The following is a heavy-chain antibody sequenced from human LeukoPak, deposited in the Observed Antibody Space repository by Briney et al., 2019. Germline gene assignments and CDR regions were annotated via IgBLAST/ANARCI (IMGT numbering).Heavy chain of an antibody. Sequence: NAGESLKISCKGSGYRFTTYWIGWVRQLPGKGLEWMGIIYPGDSDARYSPSFQGQVTISADKSISTAYLQWSSLKASDTAMYYCATPTLGSIGEYLFDYWGQGTLVTVSS. CDR2: IYPGDSDA. V-gene: IGHV5-51*01. CDR3: ATPTLGSIGEYLFDY. D-gene: IGHD3-16*01. CDR1: GYRFTTYW. J-gene: IGHJ4*02.